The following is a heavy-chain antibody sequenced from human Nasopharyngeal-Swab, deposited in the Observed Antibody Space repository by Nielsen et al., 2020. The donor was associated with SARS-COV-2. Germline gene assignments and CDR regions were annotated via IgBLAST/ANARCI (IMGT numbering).Heavy chain of an antibody. J-gene: IGHJ2*01. Sequence: SVKVSCKASGFTFTSSAVQWVRQAHGQRLEWIGWIVVGSGYTNYAQKFQERVTITRDMSTSTAYMEVSSLRSEDTAVYFCAADLQKTMAHWYFDLWGRGTLVTVSS. D-gene: IGHD1/OR15-1a*01. CDR1: GFTFTSSA. CDR3: AADLQKTMAHWYFDL. CDR2: IVVGSGYT. V-gene: IGHV1-58*01.